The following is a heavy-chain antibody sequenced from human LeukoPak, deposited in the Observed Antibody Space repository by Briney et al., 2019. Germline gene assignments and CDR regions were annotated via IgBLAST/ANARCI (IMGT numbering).Heavy chain of an antibody. CDR2: IRYDGSNK. J-gene: IGHJ4*02. CDR1: GFTFSSYG. Sequence: GGSLRLSCAASGFTFSSYGMHWVRQAPGKGLEWVAFIRYDGSNKYYADSVKGRFTISRDNSKISLYLQMNSLRAEDTAVYYCAKDCCSGSYSFFDYWGQGTLVTVSS. V-gene: IGHV3-30*02. D-gene: IGHD1-26*01. CDR3: AKDCCSGSYSFFDY.